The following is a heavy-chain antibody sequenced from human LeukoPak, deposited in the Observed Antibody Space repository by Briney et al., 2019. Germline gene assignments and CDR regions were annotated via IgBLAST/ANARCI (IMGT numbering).Heavy chain of an antibody. CDR1: GFTFSGYP. V-gene: IGHV3-30-3*01. Sequence: PGGSLRLSCAASGFTFSGYPIHWVRQAPGKGLEWVAVISYDGSNKYYADSVKGRFTISRDNSKNTLYLQMNSLRAEDTAVYYCERYPTYGSGGYNYFDYWGQGTLVTVSS. J-gene: IGHJ4*02. CDR3: ERYPTYGSGGYNYFDY. D-gene: IGHD3-10*01. CDR2: ISYDGSNK.